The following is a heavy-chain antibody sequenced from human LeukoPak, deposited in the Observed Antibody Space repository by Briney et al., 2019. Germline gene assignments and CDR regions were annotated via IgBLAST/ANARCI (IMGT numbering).Heavy chain of an antibody. CDR2: ISFDGSAK. CDR1: GFTFSSHG. CDR3: AKDAGTWGYGYNFDY. Sequence: GWSLRLSCAASGFTFSSHGVHWVRQAPGKGLEWVAVISFDGSAKYYADSVKGRFTISRDNSKNTLYLQMNSLRAEDPAVYYCAKDAGTWGYGYNFDYWGQGTVVTVSS. V-gene: IGHV3-30*18. J-gene: IGHJ4*02. D-gene: IGHD7-27*01.